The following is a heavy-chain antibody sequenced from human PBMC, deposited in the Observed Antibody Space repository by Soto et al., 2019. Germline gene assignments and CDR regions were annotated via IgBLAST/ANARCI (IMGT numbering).Heavy chain of an antibody. CDR1: GYTFNIYG. J-gene: IGHJ4*02. CDR2: ISPYNDNK. CDR3: ARELSALGTIDF. V-gene: IGHV1-18*01. Sequence: ASVKVSYKASGYTFNIYGISWVRQAPGQGLEWMGWISPYNDNKKYAQNFQGRVTMTTDTSTSTAYMELTSLRSDDTAVYYCARELSALGTIDFWGQGTLVTVSS. D-gene: IGHD1-7*01.